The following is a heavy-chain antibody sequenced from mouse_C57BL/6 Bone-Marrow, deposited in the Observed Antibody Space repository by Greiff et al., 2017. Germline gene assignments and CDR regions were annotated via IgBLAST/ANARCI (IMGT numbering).Heavy chain of an antibody. D-gene: IGHD1-1*01. CDR3: AREGITTVVGDY. CDR2: ISSGSSTI. CDR1: GFTFSDYG. Sequence: EVKLVESGGGLVKPGGSLKLSCAASGFTFSDYGMHWVRQAPEKGLEWVAYISSGSSTIYYADTVKGRFTISRDNAKNTLFLQMTSLRSEDTAMYYCAREGITTVVGDYWGQGTTLTVSS. J-gene: IGHJ2*01. V-gene: IGHV5-17*01.